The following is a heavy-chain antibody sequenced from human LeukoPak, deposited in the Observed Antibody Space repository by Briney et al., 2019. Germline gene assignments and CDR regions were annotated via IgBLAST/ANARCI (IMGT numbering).Heavy chain of an antibody. CDR3: ARGPGRVVVPAAMSH. CDR2: ISAYNGNT. V-gene: IGHV1-18*01. J-gene: IGHJ4*02. CDR1: GYTFTSYG. D-gene: IGHD2-2*01. Sequence: ASVKVSCKASGYTFTSYGISWVRQASGQGLEWMGWISAYNGNTNYAQKLQGRVTMTTDTSTSTAYMELRSLRSDDTAVYYCARGPGRVVVPAAMSHWGQGTLVTVSS.